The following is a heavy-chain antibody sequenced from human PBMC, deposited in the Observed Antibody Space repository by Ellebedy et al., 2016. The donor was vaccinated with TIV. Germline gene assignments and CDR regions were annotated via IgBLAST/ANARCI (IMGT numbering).Heavy chain of an antibody. V-gene: IGHV3-7*04. J-gene: IGHJ3*02. CDR3: ARDRVVSSMDAFDI. CDR2: IKQNGSEK. Sequence: GESLKISCAASGFTFSSYWMNWVRQAPGKGLEWVAYIKQNGSEKYYVDSVKGRFTISRDNAKNSLYLQMNSLRVEDTAVYYCARDRVVSSMDAFDIWGQGTRVTVSS. D-gene: IGHD2-2*01. CDR1: GFTFSSYW.